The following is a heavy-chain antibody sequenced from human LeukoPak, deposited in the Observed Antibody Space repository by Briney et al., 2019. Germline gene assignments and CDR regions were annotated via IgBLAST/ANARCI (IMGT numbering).Heavy chain of an antibody. J-gene: IGHJ4*02. V-gene: IGHV4-61*02. CDR1: GGSISSGSYY. D-gene: IGHD3-3*01. CDR3: ARSNYDFWSGYYGG. Sequence: SETLSLTCTVSGGSISSGSYYWSWIRQPAGKGLEWIGRIYTSGSTNYNPSLKTRVTILVDTSKNQFSLKLSSVTAADTAVYYCARSNYDFWSGYYGGWGQGTLVTVSS. CDR2: IYTSGST.